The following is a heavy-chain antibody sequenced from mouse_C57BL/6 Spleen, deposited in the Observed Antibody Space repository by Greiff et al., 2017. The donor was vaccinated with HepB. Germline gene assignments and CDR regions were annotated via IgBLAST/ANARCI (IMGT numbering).Heavy chain of an antibody. D-gene: IGHD1-1*01. J-gene: IGHJ1*03. CDR1: GYTFTSYW. V-gene: IGHV1-61*01. Sequence: VQLQQPGAELVRPGSSVKLSCKASGYTFTSYWMAWVKQRPGQGLEWIGNIYPSDSDTHYNQKFKDKATLTVDKSASTAYMQLSRLTSADSAVSYCARGEYYGGREGWFAVWGTGTTVTVSA. CDR3: ARGEYYGGREGWFAV. CDR2: IYPSDSDT.